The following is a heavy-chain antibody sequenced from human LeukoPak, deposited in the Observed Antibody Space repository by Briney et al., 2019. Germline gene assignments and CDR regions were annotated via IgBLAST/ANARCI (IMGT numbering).Heavy chain of an antibody. CDR2: INHSGST. CDR3: ARDRGYYYGMDV. CDR1: GGSFSGYY. V-gene: IGHV4-34*01. D-gene: IGHD3-10*01. Sequence: SETLSLTCAVYGGSFSGYYWSWIRQPPGKGLEWIGEINHSGSTNYNPSLKSRVTISVDTSKNQISLKLSSVTAADTAVYYCARDRGYYYGMDVWGQGTTVTVSS. J-gene: IGHJ6*02.